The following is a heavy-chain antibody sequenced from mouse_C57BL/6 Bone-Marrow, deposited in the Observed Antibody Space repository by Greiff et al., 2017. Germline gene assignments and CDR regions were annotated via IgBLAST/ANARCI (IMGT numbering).Heavy chain of an antibody. CDR1: GFNIKDDY. Sequence: VQLKESGAELVRPGASVKLSCTASGFNIKDDYMHWVKQRPEQGLEWIGWIDPENGDTEYASKFQGKATITADTSSNTAYLQLSSLTSEDTAVYYCTTRWERLAYWGQGTLVTVSA. CDR3: TTRWERLAY. D-gene: IGHD1-1*02. CDR2: IDPENGDT. V-gene: IGHV14-4*01. J-gene: IGHJ3*01.